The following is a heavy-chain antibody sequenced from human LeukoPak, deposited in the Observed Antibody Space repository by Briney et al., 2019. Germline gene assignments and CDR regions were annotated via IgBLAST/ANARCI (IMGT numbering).Heavy chain of an antibody. CDR2: ISYDANNK. V-gene: IGHV3-30*18. D-gene: IGHD3-10*01. J-gene: IGHJ4*02. CDR1: GFTFSDYG. CDR3: AKGRGQGFDY. Sequence: GGSLRLSCAASGFTFSDYGMHWVRQAPGKGLEWVAVISYDANNKYYADSVKGRFTISRDNSKNTLYLQMNSLRVEDTAVYYCAKGRGQGFDYWGQGTLVTVSS.